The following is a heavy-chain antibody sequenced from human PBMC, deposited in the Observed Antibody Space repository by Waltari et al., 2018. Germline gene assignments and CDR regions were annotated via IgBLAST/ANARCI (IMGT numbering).Heavy chain of an antibody. CDR1: GGTFSSYA. D-gene: IGHD3-3*01. CDR3: ASGLLLLSGRYYYYMDV. J-gene: IGHJ6*03. CDR2: IIPIFGTA. Sequence: QVQLVQSGAEVKKPGSSVKVSCKASGGTFSSYAISWVRQAPGQGLEWMGGIIPIFGTANYAQKFQGRVTITADKSTSTAYMELSSLRSEDTAVYYCASGLLLLSGRYYYYMDVWGKGTTVTVSS. V-gene: IGHV1-69*14.